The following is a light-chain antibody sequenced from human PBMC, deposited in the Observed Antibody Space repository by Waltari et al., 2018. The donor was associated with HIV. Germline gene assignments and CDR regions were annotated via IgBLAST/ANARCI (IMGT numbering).Light chain of an antibody. CDR3: QQYDNLPLT. CDR1: QDISNF. Sequence: DIQMTQSPSLSASVGDRVTIPCQARQDISNFLHCYPQKAGRDPELLIYDVSHLEIGVPSRFSGSGSGTDFTLTISSLQPEDIATYYCQQYDNLPLTFGGGTKVEI. J-gene: IGKJ4*01. V-gene: IGKV1-33*01. CDR2: DVS.